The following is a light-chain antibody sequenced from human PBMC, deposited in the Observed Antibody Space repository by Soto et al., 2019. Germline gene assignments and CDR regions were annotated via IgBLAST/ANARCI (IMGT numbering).Light chain of an antibody. J-gene: IGKJ4*01. CDR3: QQYNSYSTLT. Sequence: DIQMTQSPSILSASVGDRLSITCRASQSISSWLAWYQQKPGKAPKLLMFDTFSLESGVPSRFSGSRSGTEFTLTIRSLQTHDYATYYCQQYNSYSTLTFGGGTKVDIK. V-gene: IGKV1-5*01. CDR1: QSISSW. CDR2: DTF.